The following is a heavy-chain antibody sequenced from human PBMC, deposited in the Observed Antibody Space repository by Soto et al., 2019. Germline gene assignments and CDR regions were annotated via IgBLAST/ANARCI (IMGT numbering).Heavy chain of an antibody. CDR3: ARGSFSSSHYYYYYMYV. CDR2: ISAYNGNT. D-gene: IGHD6-13*01. J-gene: IGHJ6*03. V-gene: IGHV1-18*01. CDR1: GYTFTSYG. Sequence: ASVKVSCKASGYTFTSYGISWVRQAPGQGLEWMGWISAYNGNTNYAQKLQGRVTMTTDTSTSTAYMELRSLRSDDTAGYYCARGSFSSSHYYYYYMYVWGKGTTVTVSS.